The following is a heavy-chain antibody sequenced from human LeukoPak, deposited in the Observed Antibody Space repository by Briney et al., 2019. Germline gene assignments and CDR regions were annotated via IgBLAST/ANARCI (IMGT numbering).Heavy chain of an antibody. V-gene: IGHV1-69*05. D-gene: IGHD1-7*01. CDR3: ARAPNRNWNYDY. CDR1: GGTFSSYA. CDR2: IIPIFGTA. Sequence: AASVKVSCKASGGTFSSYAISWVRQAPGQGLEWMGRIIPIFGTANYAQKFQGRVTITTDESTSTAYMELSSLRSEDTAVYYCARAPNRNWNYDYWGQGTLVTVSS. J-gene: IGHJ4*02.